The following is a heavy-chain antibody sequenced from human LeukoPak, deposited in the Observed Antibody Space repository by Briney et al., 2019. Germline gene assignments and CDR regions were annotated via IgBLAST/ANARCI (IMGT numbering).Heavy chain of an antibody. V-gene: IGHV4-59*08. CDR2: IHYSGST. J-gene: IGHJ4*02. Sequence: SETLSLTGTVSGGSISSYYRGWIRQPPGKGLEWIGNIHYSGSTNYNPSLESRVTISIDTSENQFSLKLSSVTAADTAVYYCARHFHDSSGDYNDYWGQGTLVTVSS. CDR3: ARHFHDSSGDYNDY. D-gene: IGHD3-22*01. CDR1: GGSISSYY.